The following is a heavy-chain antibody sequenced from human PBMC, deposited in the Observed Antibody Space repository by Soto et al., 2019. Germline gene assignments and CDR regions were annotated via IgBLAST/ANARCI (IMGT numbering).Heavy chain of an antibody. J-gene: IGHJ4*02. V-gene: IGHV4-59*01. Sequence: SETLSLTCPVSGGTISSYDWSWIRQPPGKGLEWIGYIYYSGTTNYNPSLKSRVTISVDTSKNQFSLKLSSVTAADTAVYYCARDQGGGWSNIDYWGQGTLVTVSS. D-gene: IGHD6-19*01. CDR3: ARDQGGGWSNIDY. CDR1: GGTISSYD. CDR2: IYYSGTT.